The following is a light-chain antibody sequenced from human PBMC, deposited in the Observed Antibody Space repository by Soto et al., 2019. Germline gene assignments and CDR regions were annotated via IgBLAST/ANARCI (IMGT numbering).Light chain of an antibody. J-gene: IGKJ1*01. CDR1: QSISSY. V-gene: IGKV1-39*01. Sequence: DIQMTQSPSSLSASVRDRVTITCRASQSISSYLNWYQQKPGKAPKILIYAASSLQSGVPSRFSGSGSGTDFTLTISSLQPEDFATYDCQQSYSTPPTFGQGTKVEIK. CDR2: AAS. CDR3: QQSYSTPPT.